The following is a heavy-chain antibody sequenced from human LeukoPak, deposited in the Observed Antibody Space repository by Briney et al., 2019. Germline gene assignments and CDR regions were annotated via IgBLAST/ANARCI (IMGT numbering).Heavy chain of an antibody. CDR3: AKGGPGFNWFDP. Sequence: GGSLRLSCAASGFTFSSYGMSWVCQAPGKGLEWVSAISGSGDSAYYADSVKGRFTISRDNSKNTLYLQVNSLRAEDTAVYYCAKGGPGFNWFDPWGQGTLVTVSS. J-gene: IGHJ5*02. CDR2: ISGSGDSA. V-gene: IGHV3-23*01. CDR1: GFTFSSYG.